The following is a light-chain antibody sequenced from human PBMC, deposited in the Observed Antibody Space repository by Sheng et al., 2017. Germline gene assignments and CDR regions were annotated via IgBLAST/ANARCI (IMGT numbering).Light chain of an antibody. CDR2: GAS. J-gene: IGKJ3*01. CDR1: QSVSSSY. CDR3: QQYGSRVFT. Sequence: EIVLTQSPVTLSLSPGERATLSCRASQSVSSSYLAWYQQKPGQAPRLLIYGASSRATDIPDRFSGSGSVTDFTLAISRLEPEDFAVYYCQQYGSRVFTFGPGTKVDIK. V-gene: IGKV3-20*01.